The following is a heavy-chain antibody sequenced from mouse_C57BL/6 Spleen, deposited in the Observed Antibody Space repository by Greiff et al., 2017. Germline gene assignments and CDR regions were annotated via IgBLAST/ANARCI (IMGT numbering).Heavy chain of an antibody. CDR1: GYTFTSYW. D-gene: IGHD2-4*01. J-gene: IGHJ4*01. Sequence: QVQLQQPGTELVKPGASVKLSCKASGYTFTSYWMHWVKQRPGQGLEWIGNIDPSNGGTNYNEKFKSKATLTVDKSSSTAYMQLSSLTSEDTAVYYCARSAIYCDYDDAMGYWGQGTSGTV. V-gene: IGHV1-53*01. CDR2: IDPSNGGT. CDR3: ARSAIYCDYDDAMGY.